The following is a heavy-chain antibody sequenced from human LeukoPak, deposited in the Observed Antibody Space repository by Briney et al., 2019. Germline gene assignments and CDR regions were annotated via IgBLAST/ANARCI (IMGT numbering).Heavy chain of an antibody. CDR1: GGSISSSYYY. CDR2: IYSSGST. Sequence: SETLSLTCTVSGGSISSSYYYWGWIRQPPGKGLEWIGSIYSSGSTYYNPSLKSRVTISADTSKNQFSLKLSSVTAADTAVYYCARRNGGNLDYWGQGTLVTVSS. J-gene: IGHJ4*02. V-gene: IGHV4-39*07. D-gene: IGHD4-23*01. CDR3: ARRNGGNLDY.